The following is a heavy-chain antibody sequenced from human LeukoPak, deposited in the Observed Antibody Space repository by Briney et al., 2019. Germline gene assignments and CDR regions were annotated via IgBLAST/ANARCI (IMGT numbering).Heavy chain of an antibody. CDR3: ARSSIAARRGRDPYYFDY. J-gene: IGHJ4*02. Sequence: PGGSLRLSCAASGFTFDDYAMHWVRQAPGKGLEWVSGISWNSGSIGYADSVKGRFTISRDNSKNTLYLQMNSLRAEDTAVYYCARSSIAARRGRDPYYFDYWGQGTLVTVSS. CDR1: GFTFDDYA. V-gene: IGHV3-9*01. CDR2: ISWNSGSI. D-gene: IGHD6-6*01.